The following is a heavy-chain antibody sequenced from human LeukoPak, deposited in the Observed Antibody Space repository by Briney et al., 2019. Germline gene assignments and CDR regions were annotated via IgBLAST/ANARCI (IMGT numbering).Heavy chain of an antibody. CDR3: ARGMGWREETLFDL. J-gene: IGHJ4*02. CDR2: IYYSGST. D-gene: IGHD6-19*01. CDR1: GGSISSSSYY. V-gene: IGHV4-39*07. Sequence: SETLSLTCTVSGGSISSSSYYWGWIRQPPGKGLEWIGSIYYSGSTYYNPSLKSRVTISVDTSKNQFSLKLSSVTAADTAVYYCARGMGWREETLFDLWGQGTLVTVSS.